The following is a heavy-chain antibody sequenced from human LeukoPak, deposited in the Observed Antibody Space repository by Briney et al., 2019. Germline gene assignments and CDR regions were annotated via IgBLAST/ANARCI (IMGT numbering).Heavy chain of an antibody. J-gene: IGHJ4*02. CDR2: IYGNGERT. Sequence: GGSLRLSCVASGFTFSAYSMTWVRQAPGKGLEWVSSIYGNGERTFYADSVKGRFTIFRDNSKNTLYLEMLGLRPEDTAVYYCAKDVVPDSGWDLDYWGQGSLVTVSS. V-gene: IGHV3-23*01. CDR1: GFTFSAYS. CDR3: AKDVVPDSGWDLDY. D-gene: IGHD6-19*01.